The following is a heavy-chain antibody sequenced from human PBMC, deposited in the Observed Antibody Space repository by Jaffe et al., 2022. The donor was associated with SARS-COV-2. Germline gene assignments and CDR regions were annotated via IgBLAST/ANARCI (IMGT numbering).Heavy chain of an antibody. D-gene: IGHD2-2*01. CDR1: GFTFSSYA. V-gene: IGHV3-23*01. Sequence: EVQLLESGGGLVQPGGSLRLSCAASGFTFSSYAMSWVRQAPGKGLEWVSAISGSGGSTYYADSVKGRFTISRDNSKNTLYLQMNSLRAEDTAVYYCAIKVVPADPYYYGMDVWGQGTTVTVSS. J-gene: IGHJ6*02. CDR2: ISGSGGST. CDR3: AIKVVPADPYYYGMDV.